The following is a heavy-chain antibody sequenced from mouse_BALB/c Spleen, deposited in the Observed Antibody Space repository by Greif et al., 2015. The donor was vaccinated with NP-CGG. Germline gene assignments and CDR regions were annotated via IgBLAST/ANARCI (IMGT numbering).Heavy chain of an antibody. J-gene: IGHJ4*01. CDR3: ARSEDRIRGAMDY. D-gene: IGHD1-1*01. Sequence: VQLQQSGAELARPGASVKMSCKASGYTFTSYTMHWVKQRPGQGLEWIGYINPSSGYTNYNQKFKDKAALTADKSSSTAYMQLSSLTSEDSAVHYCARSEDRIRGAMDYWGQGTSVTVSS. CDR1: GYTFTSYT. V-gene: IGHV1-4*01. CDR2: INPSSGYT.